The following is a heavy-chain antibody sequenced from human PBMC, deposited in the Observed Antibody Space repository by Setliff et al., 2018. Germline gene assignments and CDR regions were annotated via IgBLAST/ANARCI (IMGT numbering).Heavy chain of an antibody. V-gene: IGHV4-39*07. Sequence: KPSETLSLTCTVSGGSITSSSYYWGWVRQPPGKGLEWIGTIFWSGTTYYNPSLNSRGTISVDTSKNQFSLRLNSATAADTAVYYCARLRGAFDYWGQGTLVTVSS. D-gene: IGHD3-16*01. CDR1: GGSITSSSYY. J-gene: IGHJ4*02. CDR3: ARLRGAFDY. CDR2: IFWSGTT.